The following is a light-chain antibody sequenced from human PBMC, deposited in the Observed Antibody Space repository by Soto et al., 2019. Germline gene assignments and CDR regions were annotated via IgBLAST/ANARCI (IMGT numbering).Light chain of an antibody. CDR3: LQDYNAPYT. Sequence: AIKMTQSPSSLSASVGDRVTITCRASQYIRNGLSWYQQEAGKAPKLLIYAASTLQSRAPSRFSGSGSGTNFTLTISALQPEDFATYYCLQDYNAPYTFGQGTKLDFK. V-gene: IGKV1-6*01. CDR1: QYIRNG. J-gene: IGKJ2*01. CDR2: AAS.